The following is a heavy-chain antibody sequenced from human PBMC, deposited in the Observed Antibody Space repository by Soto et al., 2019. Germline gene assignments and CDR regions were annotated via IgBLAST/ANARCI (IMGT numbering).Heavy chain of an antibody. Sequence: QVQLVQSGAEVKKPGASVKVSCKASGYTFTSYGISWVRQAPGQGLEWMGWISAYNGNTNYAQKLQGRVTMTTDTPTSTADMELRSLRSDDTAVYYCATRTYYIAFDIWGQGTMVTVSS. D-gene: IGHD1-26*01. CDR3: ATRTYYIAFDI. V-gene: IGHV1-18*01. J-gene: IGHJ3*02. CDR1: GYTFTSYG. CDR2: ISAYNGNT.